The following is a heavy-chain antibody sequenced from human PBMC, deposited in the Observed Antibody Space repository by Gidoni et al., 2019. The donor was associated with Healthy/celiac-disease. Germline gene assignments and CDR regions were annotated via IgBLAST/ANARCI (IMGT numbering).Heavy chain of an antibody. Sequence: EVQLVESGGGLVQPGRSLRLSCAASGFTFDAYAMHWVRQAPGKGLEWVSGISWNSGSIGYADSVKGRFTISRDNAKNSLYLQMNSLRAEDTALYYCAKDSYYYDSSGYYYPGAFDIWGQGTMVTVSS. CDR2: ISWNSGSI. J-gene: IGHJ3*02. CDR3: AKDSYYYDSSGYYYPGAFDI. D-gene: IGHD3-22*01. V-gene: IGHV3-9*01. CDR1: GFTFDAYA.